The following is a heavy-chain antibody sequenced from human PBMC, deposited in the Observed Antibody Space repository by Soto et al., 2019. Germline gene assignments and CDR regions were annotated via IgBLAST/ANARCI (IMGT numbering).Heavy chain of an antibody. CDR1: GFTFSRYA. CDR2: ISGSGGST. CDR3: AKDKRYSSGWYFDY. J-gene: IGHJ4*02. V-gene: IGHV3-23*01. D-gene: IGHD6-19*01. Sequence: PGGSLRLSCAASGFTFSRYAMSGVRQAPGKGLEWVSAISGSGGSTYYADSVKGRFTISRDNSKNTLYLQMNSLRAEDTAVYYCAKDKRYSSGWYFDYWGQGTLVTVSS.